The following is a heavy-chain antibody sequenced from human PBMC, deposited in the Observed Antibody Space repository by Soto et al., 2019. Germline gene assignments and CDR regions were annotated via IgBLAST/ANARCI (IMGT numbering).Heavy chain of an antibody. V-gene: IGHV4-61*01. CDR2: IYYSGST. D-gene: IGHD2-2*01. CDR1: GGSVSSGSYY. Sequence: PSETLSLTCTVSGGSVSSGSYYWSWIRQPPGKGLEWIGYIYYSGSTNYNPSLKSRVTISVDTSKNQFSLKLSSVTAADTAVYYCASSPLYCSSTSCYAYWGQGTLVTVSS. J-gene: IGHJ4*02. CDR3: ASSPLYCSSTSCYAY.